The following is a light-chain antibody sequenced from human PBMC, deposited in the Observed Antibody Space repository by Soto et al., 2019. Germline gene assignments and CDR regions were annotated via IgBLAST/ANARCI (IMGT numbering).Light chain of an antibody. CDR3: QQRYNWPIT. CDR1: QSVSTY. CDR2: DAS. Sequence: EIVLTHSPATLSLYPWQRATLSCRASQSVSTYLAWHQQRPGQAPRLLIYDASKRATGIPARFSGSGSGTDFTLTISSLEPEDFAVYYSQQRYNWPITFGQGTRLEIK. J-gene: IGKJ5*01. V-gene: IGKV3-11*01.